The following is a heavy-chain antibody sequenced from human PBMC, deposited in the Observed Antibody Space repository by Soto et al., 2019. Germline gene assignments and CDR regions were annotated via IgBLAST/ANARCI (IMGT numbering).Heavy chain of an antibody. Sequence: ENPALTSTVYDGSIRRFAYYWGWFRQPPGKGLGWIGTVYYNENTYYNPSLKSRVTISVDTAKNQFSLNLRSVTAADTAIYFCVLRDRYYGSPCWFSPWGQGTLGT. CDR1: DGSIRRFAYY. V-gene: IGHV4-39*05. CDR3: VLRDRYYGSPCWFSP. CDR2: VYYNENT. J-gene: IGHJ5*02. D-gene: IGHD3-10*01.